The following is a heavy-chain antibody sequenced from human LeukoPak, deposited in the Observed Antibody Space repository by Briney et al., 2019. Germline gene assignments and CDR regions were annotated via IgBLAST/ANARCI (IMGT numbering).Heavy chain of an antibody. J-gene: IGHJ3*02. CDR1: GGSISSYC. CDR2: IYYSGST. D-gene: IGHD4-17*01. Sequence: SETLSLTCTVSGGSISSYCWSWIRQPPGKGLEWIGYIYYSGSTNYNPSLKSRVTISVDTSKNQFSLKLSSVTAADTAVYYCAREGAVTTSVDAFDIWGQGTMVTVSS. CDR3: AREGAVTTSVDAFDI. V-gene: IGHV4-59*01.